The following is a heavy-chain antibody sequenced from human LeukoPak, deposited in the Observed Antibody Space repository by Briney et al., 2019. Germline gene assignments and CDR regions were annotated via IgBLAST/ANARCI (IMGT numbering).Heavy chain of an antibody. CDR1: GYTFTNYW. D-gene: IGHD3-10*01. CDR2: IYPGDSDT. J-gene: IGHJ4*02. Sequence: GESLKISCKGAGYTFTNYWIGWVRQVPGKGLEWMGIIYPGDSDTRYSPSFQGQVTISADKSISTAYLQWRSLKASDTAMYYCARQRGFDNWGQGTLVTFSS. CDR3: ARQRGFDN. V-gene: IGHV5-51*01.